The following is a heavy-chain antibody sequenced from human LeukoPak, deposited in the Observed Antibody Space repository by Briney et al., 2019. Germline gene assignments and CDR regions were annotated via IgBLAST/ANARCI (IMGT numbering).Heavy chain of an antibody. CDR2: IYYTGDT. J-gene: IGHJ5*02. CDR3: ARQGLSGGSSEVGWFDP. D-gene: IGHD4-23*01. CDR1: GGSISTSIFY. Sequence: PSETLSLTCTVSGGSISTSIFYWNWIRQHPGKGLEWIGYIYYTGDTFYNPSLKSRVTISLDTSENQFSLKLNSVTAADTAVYYCARQGLSGGSSEVGWFDPWGQGILVTVSS. V-gene: IGHV4-31*03.